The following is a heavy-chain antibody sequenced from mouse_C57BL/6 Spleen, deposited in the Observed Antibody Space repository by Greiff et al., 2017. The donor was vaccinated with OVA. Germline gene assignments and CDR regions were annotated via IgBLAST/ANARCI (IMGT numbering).Heavy chain of an antibody. V-gene: IGHV1-54*01. CDR3: ARFDGTGAY. J-gene: IGHJ3*01. CDR2: INPGSGGT. CDR1: GYAFTNYL. D-gene: IGHD2-1*01. Sequence: VQLQQSGAELVRPGPSVKVSCKASGYAFTNYLIEWVKQRPGQGLEWIGVINPGSGGTNYNEKFKGKATLTADKSSSTAYMQLSSLTSEDSAVYFCARFDGTGAYWGQGTLVTVSA.